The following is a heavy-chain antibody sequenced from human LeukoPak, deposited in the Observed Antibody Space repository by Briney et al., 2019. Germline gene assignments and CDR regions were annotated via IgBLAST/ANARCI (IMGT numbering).Heavy chain of an antibody. CDR2: IYYSGST. Sequence: SETLSLTCTVSGGSISSSSYYWGWIRQPPGKGLEWIGSIYYSGSTYYNPSLKSRVTISVDTSKNQFSLKLSSVTAADTVVYYCARRRRKIYDSSGYYAFDIWGQGTMVTVSS. V-gene: IGHV4-39*01. J-gene: IGHJ3*02. CDR1: GGSISSSSYY. D-gene: IGHD3-22*01. CDR3: ARRRRKIYDSSGYYAFDI.